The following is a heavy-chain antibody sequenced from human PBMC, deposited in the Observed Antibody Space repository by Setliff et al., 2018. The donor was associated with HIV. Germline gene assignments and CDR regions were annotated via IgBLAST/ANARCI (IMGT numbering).Heavy chain of an antibody. V-gene: IGHV4-61*02. CDR2: IYTRGNT. J-gene: IGHJ4*02. CDR3: VRGPQWLVQKGRVYYFDY. D-gene: IGHD6-19*01. Sequence: PSETLSLTCSVSGGSVSSVNYYWSWIRQPAGKGLEWIGRIYTRGNTNYNPSLRSRVTMSVDTSKNQVSLKLNSMTAADTAVYFCVRGPQWLVQKGRVYYFDYWGQGTLVTVSS. CDR1: GGSVSSVNYY.